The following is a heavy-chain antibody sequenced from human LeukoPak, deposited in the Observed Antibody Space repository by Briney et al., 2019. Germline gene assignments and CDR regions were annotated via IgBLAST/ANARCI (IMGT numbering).Heavy chain of an antibody. CDR3: AREWSQGH. CDR1: GFTVSSNF. V-gene: IGHV3-21*01. Sequence: GGSLRLSCAASGFTVSSNFMSWVRQAPGKGLEWVSSISSSSSYIYYADSVKGRFTISRDNAKNSLYLQMNSLRAEDTAVYYCAREWSQGHWGQGTLVTVSS. CDR2: ISSSSSYI. J-gene: IGHJ4*02. D-gene: IGHD3-3*01.